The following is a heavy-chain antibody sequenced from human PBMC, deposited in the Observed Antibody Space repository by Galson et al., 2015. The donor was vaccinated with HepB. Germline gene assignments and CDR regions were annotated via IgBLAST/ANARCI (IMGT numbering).Heavy chain of an antibody. V-gene: IGHV3-30-3*01. D-gene: IGHD3-22*01. CDR1: GFTFSSYA. CDR3: ARGAPHYYDSISDYYYYGMDV. CDR2: ISYDGSNK. Sequence: SLRLSCAASGFTFSSYAMHWVRQAPGKVLEWVAVISYDGSNKYYADSVKGRFTISRDNSKNTLYLQMNSLRAEDTAVYYCARGAPHYYDSISDYYYYGMDVWGQGTTVTVSS. J-gene: IGHJ6*02.